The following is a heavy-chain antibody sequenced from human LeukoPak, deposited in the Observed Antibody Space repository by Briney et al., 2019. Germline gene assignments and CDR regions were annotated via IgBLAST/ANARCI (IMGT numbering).Heavy chain of an antibody. CDR2: IYTSGST. D-gene: IGHD6-6*01. Sequence: PSETLSLTCTVSGGSISSGSYYWSWIRQPAGQGLEWIGRIYTSGSTYYTPSLKSRVTISVDTSKNQFSLKLSSVTATDTAVYYCARHRGSSSNFDYWGQGTLVTVSS. CDR3: ARHRGSSSNFDY. V-gene: IGHV4-61*02. J-gene: IGHJ4*02. CDR1: GGSISSGSYY.